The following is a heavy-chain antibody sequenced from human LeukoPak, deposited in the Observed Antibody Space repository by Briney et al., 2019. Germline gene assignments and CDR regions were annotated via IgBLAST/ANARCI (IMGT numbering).Heavy chain of an antibody. Sequence: GRSLRLSCAASGFTFSTYGMHWVRQAPGKALEWAAVIWYDGSNEYYADSVKGRFTISRHNSKSTLYLQLNSLRAEDTAVYYCARDSIRDGYNSDYFDYWGQGTLVTVSS. J-gene: IGHJ4*02. V-gene: IGHV3-33*01. CDR2: IWYDGSNE. CDR1: GFTFSTYG. D-gene: IGHD5-24*01. CDR3: ARDSIRDGYNSDYFDY.